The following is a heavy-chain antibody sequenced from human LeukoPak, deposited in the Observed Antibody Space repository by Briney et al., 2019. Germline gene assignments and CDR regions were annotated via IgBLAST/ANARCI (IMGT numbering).Heavy chain of an antibody. V-gene: IGHV4-59*08. D-gene: IGHD1-26*01. CDR3: ARHTLVGARNAFDI. CDR2: MYYSGNT. CDR1: GGSISSYY. Sequence: SETLSLTCNVSGGSISSYYWSWIRQPPGKGLEWIGYMYYSGNTNYNPPLKSRVTTSVDSSKNQFSLKLSSVTAADTAVYYCARHTLVGARNAFDIWGRGTMVTVSS. J-gene: IGHJ3*02.